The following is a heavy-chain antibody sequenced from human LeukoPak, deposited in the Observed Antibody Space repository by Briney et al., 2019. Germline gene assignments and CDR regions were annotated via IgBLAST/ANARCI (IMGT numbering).Heavy chain of an antibody. CDR2: IYTSGST. V-gene: IGHV4-4*07. CDR3: ARERLYCSSTSCYPPGPAYYYYGMDV. CDR1: GGFISSYY. Sequence: SETLSLTCTVSGGFISSYYWSWIRQPAGKGLEWIGRIYTSGSTNYNPSLRSRVTMSVDTSKNQFSLKLSSVTAADTAVYYCARERLYCSSTSCYPPGPAYYYYGMDVWGQGTTVTVSS. D-gene: IGHD2-2*01. J-gene: IGHJ6*02.